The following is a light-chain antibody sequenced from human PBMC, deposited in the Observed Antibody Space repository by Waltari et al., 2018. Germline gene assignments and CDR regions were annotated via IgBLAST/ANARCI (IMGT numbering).Light chain of an antibody. V-gene: IGKV3-20*01. CDR2: AAS. CDR1: QYITGGW. Sequence: EIVLTQSPGTLSLSPGERAILSCRASQYITGGWITWYHQKPGQAPRLLISAASTRAPGVPDRFSGSGSGTDFTLTISRLEPEDSVVYYCQQYYGLVVTFGGGTKVEIK. CDR3: QQYYGLVVT. J-gene: IGKJ4*01.